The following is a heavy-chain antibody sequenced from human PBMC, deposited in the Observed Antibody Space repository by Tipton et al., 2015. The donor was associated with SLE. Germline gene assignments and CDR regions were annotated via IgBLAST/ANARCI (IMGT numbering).Heavy chain of an antibody. CDR2: IYTSGST. J-gene: IGHJ3*02. D-gene: IGHD1-26*01. Sequence: LRLSCTVSGGSISSGSYYWSWIRQPAGKGLEWIGRIYTSGSTNYNPSLKSRVTISVDTPKNQFSLKLSSVTAADTAVYYCARLFEGGSYYGDAFDIWGQGTMVTVSS. CDR3: ARLFEGGSYYGDAFDI. V-gene: IGHV4-61*02. CDR1: GGSISSGSYY.